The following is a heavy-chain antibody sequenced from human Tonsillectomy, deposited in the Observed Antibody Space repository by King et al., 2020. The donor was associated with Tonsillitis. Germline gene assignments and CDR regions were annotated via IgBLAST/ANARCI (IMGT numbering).Heavy chain of an antibody. J-gene: IGHJ4*02. Sequence: LVESGGGVVQPGRSLRLSCAASGFTFSSYDIHWVRQAPGKGLEWVAVISYDGSYKYYADSVQGRFTISRDNSKNTLYLQMNSLRAEDTAVYYCARDRDDYILGYWGQGPLVTVSS. D-gene: IGHD4/OR15-4a*01. CDR1: GFTFSSYD. V-gene: IGHV3-33*05. CDR2: ISYDGSYK. CDR3: ARDRDDYILGY.